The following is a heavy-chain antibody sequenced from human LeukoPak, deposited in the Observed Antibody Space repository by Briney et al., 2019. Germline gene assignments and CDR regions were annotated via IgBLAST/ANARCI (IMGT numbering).Heavy chain of an antibody. V-gene: IGHV4-38-2*02. J-gene: IGHJ4*02. CDR2: ILHSGST. D-gene: IGHD3-10*01. Sequence: SETLSLTCAVSGYSISSAYYWGWIRQPPGKGLEWIGSILHSGSTYYNPSLKSRVTISVDTSKNHFSLMLTSVTAADTAVYYCARDRGVRGEMGFWGQGTLVTVSS. CDR3: ARDRGVRGEMGF. CDR1: GYSISSAYY.